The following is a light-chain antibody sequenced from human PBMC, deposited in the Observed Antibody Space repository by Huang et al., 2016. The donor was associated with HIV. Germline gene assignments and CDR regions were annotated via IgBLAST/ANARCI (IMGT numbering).Light chain of an antibody. Sequence: EIVMTKSPATLSVSPGERATLSCRATQSVSSSLAWYQQKPGQAPRLLIYGASTRATGSPARFSGSGSGTEFTLTISSLQSEDFAVYYCQQYNNWPRTFGQGTKVEVK. CDR3: QQYNNWPRT. J-gene: IGKJ1*01. V-gene: IGKV3-15*01. CDR1: QSVSSS. CDR2: GAS.